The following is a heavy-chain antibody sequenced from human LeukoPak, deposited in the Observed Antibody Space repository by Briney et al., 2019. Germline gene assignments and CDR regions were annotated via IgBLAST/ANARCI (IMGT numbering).Heavy chain of an antibody. CDR2: ISSSSSYI. Sequence: GGSLRLSCAASGFTFSSYSMNWVRRAPGKGLEWVSSISSSSSYIYYADSVKGRFTISRDNAKNSLYLQMNSLRAEDTAVYYCASSPLRYFDWFYWGQGTLVT. V-gene: IGHV3-21*01. CDR1: GFTFSSYS. J-gene: IGHJ4*02. CDR3: ASSPLRYFDWFY. D-gene: IGHD3-9*01.